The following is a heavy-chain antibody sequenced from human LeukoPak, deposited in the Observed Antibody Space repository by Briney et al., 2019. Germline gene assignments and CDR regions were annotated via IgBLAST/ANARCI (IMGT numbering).Heavy chain of an antibody. CDR2: INHSGST. J-gene: IGHJ3*02. CDR3: ASSSWYDAFDI. D-gene: IGHD6-13*01. CDR1: GGSFSGYY. V-gene: IGHV4-34*01. Sequence: SSETLSLTCAVYGGSFSGYYWSWIRQPPGKGLGWIGEINHSGSTNYNPSLKSRVTISVDTSKNQFSLKLSSVTAADTAVYYCASSSWYDAFDIWGQGTMVTVSS.